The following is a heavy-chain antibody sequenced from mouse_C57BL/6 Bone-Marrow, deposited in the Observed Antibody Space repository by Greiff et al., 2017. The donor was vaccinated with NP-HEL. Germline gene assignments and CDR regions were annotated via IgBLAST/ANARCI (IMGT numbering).Heavy chain of an antibody. Sequence: EVKLMESVAELVRPGASVKLSCTASGFNIKNTYMHWVKQRPEQGLEWIGRIDPANGNTKYAPKFQGKATITADTSSNTAYLQLSSLTSEDTAIYYCVLITTVVAWYFDVWGTGTTVTVSS. CDR2: IDPANGNT. CDR3: VLITTVVAWYFDV. V-gene: IGHV14-3*01. J-gene: IGHJ1*03. CDR1: GFNIKNTY. D-gene: IGHD1-1*01.